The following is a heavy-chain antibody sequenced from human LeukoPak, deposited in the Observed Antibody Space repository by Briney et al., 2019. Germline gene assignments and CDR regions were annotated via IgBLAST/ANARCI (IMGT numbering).Heavy chain of an antibody. D-gene: IGHD1-1*01. CDR2: ISYYGSNK. V-gene: IGHV3-30*04. CDR3: ARTKDHTTGTYYYYYGMDV. CDR1: GFTFSSHA. Sequence: GGSLTLSCAASGFTFSSHAMHWLRQAPGKGLEWVAVISYYGSNKYYADPGKGRFTISRDNSKNTLYLQMNSLRAEDTAVYYCARTKDHTTGTYYYYYGMDVWGQGTTVTVSS. J-gene: IGHJ6*02.